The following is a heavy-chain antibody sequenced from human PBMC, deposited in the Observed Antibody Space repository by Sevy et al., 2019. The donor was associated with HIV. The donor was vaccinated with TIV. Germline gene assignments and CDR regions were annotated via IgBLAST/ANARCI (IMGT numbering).Heavy chain of an antibody. CDR1: GFTFDDYA. Sequence: GGSLRLSCAASGFTFDDYAMHWVRQAPGKGLEWVSGISWNSGSIGYADSVKGRFTISRDNAKNSLYLQMNSLRAEDTALYYCAKVPGYCSGGSCYDYWGQRTLVTVSS. V-gene: IGHV3-9*01. D-gene: IGHD2-15*01. J-gene: IGHJ4*02. CDR2: ISWNSGSI. CDR3: AKVPGYCSGGSCYDY.